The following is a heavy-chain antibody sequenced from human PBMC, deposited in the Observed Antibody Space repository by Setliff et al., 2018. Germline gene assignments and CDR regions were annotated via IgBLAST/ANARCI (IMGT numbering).Heavy chain of an antibody. D-gene: IGHD6-6*01. CDR2: INHRGST. CDR1: GGTFSDYY. V-gene: IGHV4-34*01. CDR3: ARGRNVAARLFDS. Sequence: SETLSLTCAAYGGTFSDYYWTWIRQPPGKGLEWIGEINHRGSTNYNPSLKSRATISIDTSKDQFSLKLISMSAADTAVYYCARGRNVAARLFDSWGRGNLVTVSS. J-gene: IGHJ4*02.